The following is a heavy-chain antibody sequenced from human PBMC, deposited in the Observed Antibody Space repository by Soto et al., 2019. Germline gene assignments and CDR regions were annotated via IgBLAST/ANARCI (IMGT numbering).Heavy chain of an antibody. CDR1: RYSFTSYD. J-gene: IGHJ4*02. CDR3: ARGYSRLFDY. V-gene: IGHV1-8*01. D-gene: IGHD6-13*01. CDR2: MNPNSGNT. Sequence: QVQLVQSGAEVKKPGASVKVSCKSSRYSFTSYDINWMRQATRQGLEWMGWMNPNSGNTGYAQKFQGRVTMTRNTSISTAYMELSSLISEDTAVYYCARGYSRLFDYWGQGTLVTVSS.